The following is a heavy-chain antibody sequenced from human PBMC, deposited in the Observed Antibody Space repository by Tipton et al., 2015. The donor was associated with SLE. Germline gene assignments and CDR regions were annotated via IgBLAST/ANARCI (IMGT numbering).Heavy chain of an antibody. CDR3: ARNLRQLVPNSQNY. Sequence: TLSLTCTVSGGSVSSGSYYWSWIRQPPGKGLEWIGEIYHSGSTNYNASLKSRVTISVDKSKNQFSLRLSSVTAADTAVYYCARNLRQLVPNSQNYWGQGTLVTVSS. CDR2: IYHSGST. CDR1: GGSVSSGSYY. V-gene: IGHV4-61*01. J-gene: IGHJ4*02. D-gene: IGHD6-6*01.